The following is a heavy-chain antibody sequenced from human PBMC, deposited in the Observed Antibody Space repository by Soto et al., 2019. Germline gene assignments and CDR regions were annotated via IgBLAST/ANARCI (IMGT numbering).Heavy chain of an antibody. D-gene: IGHD3-22*01. CDR1: GGTFSSYT. CDR2: IIPILGIA. Sequence: SVKVSCKASGGTFSSYTISWVRQAPGQGLEWMGRIIPILGIANYAQKFQGRVTITADKSTSTAYMELSSLRSEDTAVYYCARVDSSGYLGMCYFDNWGQGTQVTVSS. J-gene: IGHJ4*02. V-gene: IGHV1-69*02. CDR3: ARVDSSGYLGMCYFDN.